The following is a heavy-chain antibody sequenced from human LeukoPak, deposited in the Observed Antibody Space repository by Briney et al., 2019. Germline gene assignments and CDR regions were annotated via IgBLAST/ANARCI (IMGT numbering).Heavy chain of an antibody. CDR1: SGSISSYY. Sequence: KSSETLSLTCTVSSGSISSYYWSWIRQPAGKGLEWIGRIYTSGSTNYNPSLKSRVTMSVDTSKNQFSQKLSSVTAADTAVYYCARGYCSSTSCRNYFDYWGQGTLVTVSS. J-gene: IGHJ4*02. CDR2: IYTSGST. D-gene: IGHD2-2*01. CDR3: ARGYCSSTSCRNYFDY. V-gene: IGHV4-4*07.